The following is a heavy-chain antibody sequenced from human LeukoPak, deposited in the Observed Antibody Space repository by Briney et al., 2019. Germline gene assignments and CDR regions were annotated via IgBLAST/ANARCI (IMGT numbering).Heavy chain of an antibody. CDR3: AKSYYDFWSGKPDAFDI. CDR2: INSDGSST. Sequence: GGSLRLSCAASEFTFSNYWMHWVRQAPGKGLVWVSRINSDGSSTSYADSVKGRFTISRDNAKNTLHLQMNSLRAEDTAVYYCAKSYYDFWSGKPDAFDIWGQGTMVTVSS. J-gene: IGHJ3*02. CDR1: EFTFSNYW. V-gene: IGHV3-74*01. D-gene: IGHD3-3*01.